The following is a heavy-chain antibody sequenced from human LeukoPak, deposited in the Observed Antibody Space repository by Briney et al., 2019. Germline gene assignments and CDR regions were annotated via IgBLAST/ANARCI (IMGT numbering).Heavy chain of an antibody. D-gene: IGHD3-10*01. CDR2: INHSGST. CDR1: GGSISSSSYY. V-gene: IGHV4-39*07. J-gene: IGHJ4*02. CDR3: ARVLWTYYFDY. Sequence: PSETLSLTCTVSGGSISSSSYYWGWIRQPPGKGLEWIGEINHSGSTNYNPSLKSRVTISVDTSKNQFSLKLSSVTAADTAVYYCARVLWTYYFDYWGQGTLVTVSS.